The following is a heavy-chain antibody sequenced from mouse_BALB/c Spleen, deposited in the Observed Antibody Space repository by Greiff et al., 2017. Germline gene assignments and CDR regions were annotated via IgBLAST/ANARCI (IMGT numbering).Heavy chain of an antibody. D-gene: IGHD2-2*01. J-gene: IGHJ3*01. Sequence: EVKLMESGGGLVQPGGSLKLSCAASGFTFSSYGMSWVRQTPDKRLELVATINSNGGSTYYPDSVKGRFTISRDNAKNTLYLQMSSLKSEDTAMYYCAREGEYGYDPFAYWGQGTLVTVSA. V-gene: IGHV5-6-3*01. CDR2: INSNGGST. CDR1: GFTFSSYG. CDR3: AREGEYGYDPFAY.